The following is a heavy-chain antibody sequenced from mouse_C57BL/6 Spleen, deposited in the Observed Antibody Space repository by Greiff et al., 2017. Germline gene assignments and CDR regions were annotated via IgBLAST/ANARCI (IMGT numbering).Heavy chain of an antibody. J-gene: IGHJ4*01. D-gene: IGHD3-2*02. Sequence: QVQLQQSGAELVKPGASVKLSCKASGYTFTSYWMHWVKQRPGRGLEWIGRIDPNSGGTKYNEKFKSKATLTVDKPSSTAYMQLSSLTSEDSAVYYCARGTTAQATDAMDYWGQGTSVTVSS. CDR1: GYTFTSYW. CDR2: IDPNSGGT. CDR3: ARGTTAQATDAMDY. V-gene: IGHV1-72*01.